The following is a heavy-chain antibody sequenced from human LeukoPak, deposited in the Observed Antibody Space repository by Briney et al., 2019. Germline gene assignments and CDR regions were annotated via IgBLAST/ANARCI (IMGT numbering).Heavy chain of an antibody. V-gene: IGHV3-23*01. D-gene: IGHD6-19*01. J-gene: IGHJ4*02. CDR1: GFTFSSYA. CDR2: ISGSGGST. Sequence: GGSLRLSCAASGFTFSSYAMNWVRQAPGKGLQWVSAISGSGGSTHYADSVKGRFTISRDDSKNTLYLQMNSLRAEDTAVYYCAKGYSSGWYFFDNWGQGILVTVSS. CDR3: AKGYSSGWYFFDN.